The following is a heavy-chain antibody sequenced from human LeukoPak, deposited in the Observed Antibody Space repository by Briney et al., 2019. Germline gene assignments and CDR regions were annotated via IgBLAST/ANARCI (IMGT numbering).Heavy chain of an antibody. CDR3: ARVGTTPQTPYYFDY. CDR1: GGSFSGYY. Sequence: PSETLSPTCAVYGGSFSGYYWSWIRQPPGKGLEWIGEINHSGSTNYNPSLKSRVTISVDTSKNQFSLKLSSVTAADTAVYYCARVGTTPQTPYYFDYWGQGTLVTVSS. CDR2: INHSGST. D-gene: IGHD4-11*01. V-gene: IGHV4-34*01. J-gene: IGHJ4*02.